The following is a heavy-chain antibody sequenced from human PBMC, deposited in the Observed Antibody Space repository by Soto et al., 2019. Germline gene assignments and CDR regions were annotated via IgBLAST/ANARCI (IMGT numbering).Heavy chain of an antibody. CDR3: ERGLSGAVKFDY. CDR2: IYYSGNT. CDR1: GGSISSGDYY. Sequence: SETLSLTCTVSGGSISSGDYYWSWIRQHPGKGLEWIGYIYYSGNTYYNPSLKSRVIISLDTSKNQFSLKLSSVIAADTAVYYCERGLSGAVKFDYWGQGTLVPVSS. V-gene: IGHV4-31*03. J-gene: IGHJ4*02. D-gene: IGHD3-10*02.